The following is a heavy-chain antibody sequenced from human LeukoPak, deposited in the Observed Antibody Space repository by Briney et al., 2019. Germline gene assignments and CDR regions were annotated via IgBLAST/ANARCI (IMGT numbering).Heavy chain of an antibody. CDR1: GFTFSSYA. Sequence: GSLRLSCAASGFTFSSYAMSWVRQAPGKGLEWVSAISGSGGSTYYADSVKGRFTISRDNSKNTLYLQMNSLRAEDTAVYYCAKDRKLKLWFGELFRAIDYWGQGTLVTVSS. V-gene: IGHV3-23*01. CDR2: ISGSGGST. J-gene: IGHJ4*02. D-gene: IGHD3-10*01. CDR3: AKDRKLKLWFGELFRAIDY.